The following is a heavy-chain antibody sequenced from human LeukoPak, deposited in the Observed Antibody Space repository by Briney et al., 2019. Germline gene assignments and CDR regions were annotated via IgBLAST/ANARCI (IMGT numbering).Heavy chain of an antibody. CDR2: ISYDGSNK. Sequence: GGSLRLSCAASGFTFSSYAMHWVRQAPGKGLEWVAVISYDGSNKYYADSVKGRFTISRDNSKNTLYLQMNSLRAEDTAVYYCARDSSLSYSSSWYFDYWGQGTLVTVPS. CDR1: GFTFSSYA. J-gene: IGHJ4*02. V-gene: IGHV3-30-3*01. D-gene: IGHD6-13*01. CDR3: ARDSSLSYSSSWYFDY.